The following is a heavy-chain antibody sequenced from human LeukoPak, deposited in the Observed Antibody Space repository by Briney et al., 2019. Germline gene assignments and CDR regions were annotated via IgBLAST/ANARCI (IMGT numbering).Heavy chain of an antibody. Sequence: PSETLSLTCTVSGGSVSSGSHYWSWIRQPPGKGLEWIGYIYYSGSTNYNPSLKSRVTISVDTSKNQFSLKLSSVTAADTAVYYCARGLGGSYHYWGQGTLVTVSS. CDR2: IYYSGST. CDR3: ARGLGGSYHY. D-gene: IGHD1-26*01. J-gene: IGHJ4*02. CDR1: GGSVSSGSHY. V-gene: IGHV4-61*01.